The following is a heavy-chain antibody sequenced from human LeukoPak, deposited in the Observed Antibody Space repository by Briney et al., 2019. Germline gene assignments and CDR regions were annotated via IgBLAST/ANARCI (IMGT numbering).Heavy chain of an antibody. CDR2: FDPEDGET. V-gene: IGHV1-24*01. D-gene: IGHD1-14*01. CDR1: GYTLTELS. CDR3: ATIYRNYYYYGMDV. Sequence: ASVKVSCKVSGYTLTELSMHWVRQAPGKGLEWMGGFDPEDGETIYAQKFQGRVTMTEDTPTDTAYMELSSLRSEDTAVYYCATIYRNYYYYGMDVWGQGTTVTVSS. J-gene: IGHJ6*02.